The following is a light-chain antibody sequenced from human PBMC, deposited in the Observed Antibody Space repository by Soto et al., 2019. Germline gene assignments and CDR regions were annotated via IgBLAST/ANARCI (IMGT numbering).Light chain of an antibody. J-gene: IGKJ5*01. CDR3: QQYSNLPPIT. V-gene: IGKV3-15*01. CDR2: DKS. Sequence: GKMQSPATLSMFIRDRATLSFRASQSVSIHLAWYQQKPGQAPRLLLYDKSTRATGIPARFSGSGSGTEFTLTISSLQSEEFAVYYCQQYSNLPPITFGQGRLLEIK. CDR1: QSVSIH.